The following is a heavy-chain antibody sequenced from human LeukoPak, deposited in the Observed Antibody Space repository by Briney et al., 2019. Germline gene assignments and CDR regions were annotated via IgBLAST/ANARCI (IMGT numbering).Heavy chain of an antibody. CDR3: ARRAYYYGSGSYFSYYYYMDV. Sequence: GGSLRLSCAASGFTFSSYEMNWVRQAPGKGLEWISYISSSGSSISYADSVKGRFTISRDNAKNSLNLQMNSLRAEDTAVYYCARRAYYYGSGSYFSYYYYMDVWGKGTTVTISS. D-gene: IGHD3-10*01. V-gene: IGHV3-48*03. J-gene: IGHJ6*03. CDR1: GFTFSSYE. CDR2: ISSSGSSI.